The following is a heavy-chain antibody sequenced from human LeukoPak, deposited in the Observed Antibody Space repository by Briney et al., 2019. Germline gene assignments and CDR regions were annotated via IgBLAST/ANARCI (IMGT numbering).Heavy chain of an antibody. CDR1: GFTFSSYA. Sequence: GRSLRLSCAASGFTFSSYAMHWVRQAPGKGLEWVAFIRFDGTNKYYADSVKGRFTISRDNSKNTLYLQMNSLTVEDTAVYSCAKGGWVVPASRGFGFDPWGQGTLVIVSS. J-gene: IGHJ5*02. V-gene: IGHV3-30*04. CDR2: IRFDGTNK. CDR3: AKGGWVVPASRGFGFDP. D-gene: IGHD2-2*01.